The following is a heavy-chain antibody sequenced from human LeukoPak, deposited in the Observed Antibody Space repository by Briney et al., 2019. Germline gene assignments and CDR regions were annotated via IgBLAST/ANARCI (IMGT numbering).Heavy chain of an antibody. D-gene: IGHD3-22*01. CDR2: IYYSGST. Sequence: PSETLSLTCTVSGGSISSSSYYWGWIRQPPGKGLEWIGSIYYSGSTYYNPSLKSRVTISVDTSKNQFSLKLSSVIAADTAVYYCARSMYYYDSSGYYDAFDIWGQGTMVTVSS. CDR3: ARSMYYYDSSGYYDAFDI. CDR1: GGSISSSSYY. V-gene: IGHV4-39*01. J-gene: IGHJ3*02.